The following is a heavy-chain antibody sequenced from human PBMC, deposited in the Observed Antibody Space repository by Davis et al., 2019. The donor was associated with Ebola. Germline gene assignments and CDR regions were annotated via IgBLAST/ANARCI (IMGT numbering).Heavy chain of an antibody. CDR1: GFTFSSFA. CDR2: ISGSGSRT. Sequence: PGGSLRLSCAGSGFTFSSFAMHWVRLTPGRGLEYVSAISGSGSRTYYGKSVTGRFIVSRDNSKNMLFLQMGSLRPEDAAVYYCARSGGVEFAYHYFGLDVWGQGTTVTVSS. D-gene: IGHD2-15*01. CDR3: ARSGGVEFAYHYFGLDV. J-gene: IGHJ6*02. V-gene: IGHV3-64*01.